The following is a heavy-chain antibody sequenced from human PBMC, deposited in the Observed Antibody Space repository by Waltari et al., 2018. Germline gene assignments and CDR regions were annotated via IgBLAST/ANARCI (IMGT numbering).Heavy chain of an antibody. J-gene: IGHJ4*02. CDR2: RDQDGTSK. D-gene: IGHD1-26*01. Sequence: EGGLVGTGGGLVRPGGSVGLFGGASGFSFGSGWMCWVRQAPGKGLEFGDNRDQDGTSKNYGDAVKGRVAISRDDARDSVYLRMDGLGGEDTAVYYCARDPAYSALDCWGQGTLVTVSS. CDR3: ARDPAYSALDC. V-gene: IGHV3-7*01. CDR1: GFSFGSGW.